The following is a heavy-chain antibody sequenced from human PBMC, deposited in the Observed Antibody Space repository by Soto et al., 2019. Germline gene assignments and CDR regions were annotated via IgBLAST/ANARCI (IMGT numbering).Heavy chain of an antibody. J-gene: IGHJ5*02. CDR1: GASISTNHHN. CDR2: IHYHGDT. V-gene: IGHV4-39*01. D-gene: IGHD3-9*01. Sequence: SETLSLTCTVTGASISTNHHNWAWVRQPPGKGLEWMGNIHYHGDTYFNPSLGSRLSMSVDTSKNQFSLKLTSVTAADTAVYYCAGLPTGYPNWFDPWGQGTLVTVSS. CDR3: AGLPTGYPNWFDP.